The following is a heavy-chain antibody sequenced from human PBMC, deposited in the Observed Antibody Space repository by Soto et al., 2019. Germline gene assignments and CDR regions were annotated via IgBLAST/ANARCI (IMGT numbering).Heavy chain of an antibody. CDR1: GFTFSSYA. J-gene: IGHJ6*02. CDR3: ARDRGSGYYYGMYV. CDR2: ISYDGSNK. V-gene: IGHV3-30-3*01. D-gene: IGHD2-15*01. Sequence: EGSLRLSCAASGFTFSSYAMHWFRQAPGKGLEWVAVISYDGSNKYYADSVKGRFTISRDNSKNTLYLQMNSLRAEDTAVYYCARDRGSGYYYGMYVWGQGTTVTVSS.